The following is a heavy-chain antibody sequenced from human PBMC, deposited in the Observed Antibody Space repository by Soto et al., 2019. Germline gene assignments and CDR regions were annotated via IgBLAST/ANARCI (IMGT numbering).Heavy chain of an antibody. J-gene: IGHJ1*01. D-gene: IGHD4-17*01. Sequence: PGGSLRLSCAASGFTFSSYGMHWVRQAPGKGLEWVAVISYDGSNKYYADSVKGRFTISRDNSKNTLYLQMNSLRAEDTAVYYCALDMTTVTTAEYFQHWGQGTLVTVSS. V-gene: IGHV3-30*03. CDR1: GFTFSSYG. CDR3: ALDMTTVTTAEYFQH. CDR2: ISYDGSNK.